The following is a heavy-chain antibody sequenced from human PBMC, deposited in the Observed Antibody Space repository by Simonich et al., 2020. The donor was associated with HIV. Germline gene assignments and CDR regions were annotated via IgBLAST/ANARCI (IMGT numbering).Heavy chain of an antibody. CDR1: GGSSSGYY. CDR2: IHHSGST. J-gene: IGHJ4*02. D-gene: IGHD4-17*01. CDR3: ARRHPTTVTTPYFDY. Sequence: QVQLQQWGAGLLKPSETLSLTCAVYGGSSSGYYWSWIRQPPGRGREWIGEIHHSGSTNYNPSLKGRVTISVDTSKNQFSLKLSSVTAADTAVYYCARRHPTTVTTPYFDYWGQGTLVTVSS. V-gene: IGHV4-34*01.